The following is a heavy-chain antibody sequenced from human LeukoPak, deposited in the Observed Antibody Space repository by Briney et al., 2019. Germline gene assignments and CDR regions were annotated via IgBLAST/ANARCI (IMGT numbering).Heavy chain of an antibody. CDR1: GFTFNSYA. D-gene: IGHD1-1*01. CDR3: ARTSRVLGPLAPYYFDH. J-gene: IGHJ4*02. V-gene: IGHV3-23*01. CDR2: ISGSGYGT. Sequence: PGGSLRLSCAASGFTFNSYAMSWVRQAPGKGLEWVSSISGSGYGTYYANSVKGRFTISRDNSKNTLYLQVHGLRAEDTAVYYCARTSRVLGPLAPYYFDHWGQGALVTVSS.